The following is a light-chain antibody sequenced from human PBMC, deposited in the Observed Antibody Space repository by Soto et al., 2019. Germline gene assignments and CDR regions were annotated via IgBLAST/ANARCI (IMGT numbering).Light chain of an antibody. J-gene: IGLJ1*01. CDR1: SSDVCGYNY. Sequence: QSVLTQPPSASGSPGQSVTISCTGTSSDVCGYNYVSWYQQHPGKAPKLMIYEVNKRPSGVPDRFSGPKSGNTASLTVSGLQAEDEADYYCSSYAGSNNFGYVFGTGTKVTVL. V-gene: IGLV2-8*01. CDR2: EVN. CDR3: SSYAGSNNFGYV.